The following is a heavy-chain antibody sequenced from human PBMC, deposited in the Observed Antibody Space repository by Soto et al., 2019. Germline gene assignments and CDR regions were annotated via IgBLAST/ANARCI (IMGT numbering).Heavy chain of an antibody. D-gene: IGHD3-22*01. J-gene: IGHJ6*02. CDR3: ARALYYYDSSGPLFDGMDV. Sequence: ASVKVSCKASGGTFSSYAISWVRQAPGQGLEWMGGIIPIFGTANYAQKLQGRVTITADKSTSTAYMELSSLRSEDTAVYYCARALYYYDSSGPLFDGMDVWGQGTTVTVSS. CDR2: IIPIFGTA. V-gene: IGHV1-69*06. CDR1: GGTFSSYA.